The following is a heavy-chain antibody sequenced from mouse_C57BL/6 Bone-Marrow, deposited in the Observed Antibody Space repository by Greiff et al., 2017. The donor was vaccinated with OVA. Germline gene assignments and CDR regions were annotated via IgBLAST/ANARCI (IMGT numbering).Heavy chain of an antibody. D-gene: IGHD3-3*01. CDR2: IYPGSGNT. Sequence: QVQLKQSGPELVKPGASVKVSCKASGYTCTDYYINWVKQRPEQGIEWIGWIYPGSGNTKYNEKFKGKATWTVDTSSSTAYMQLSSLTSEDSAVFFCARGDLDYFAYWGQGTPLPVSS. CDR3: ARGDLDYFAY. J-gene: IGHJ2*01. V-gene: IGHV1-84*01. CDR1: GYTCTDYY.